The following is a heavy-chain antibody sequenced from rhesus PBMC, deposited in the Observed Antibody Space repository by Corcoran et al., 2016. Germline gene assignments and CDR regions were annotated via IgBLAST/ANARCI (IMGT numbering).Heavy chain of an antibody. J-gene: IGHJ4*01. Sequence: QVQLVQSGAEVKKPGATVKVSCKASGLTFGSYAIRWVRQAPGQGLEWMGVIIHLVGITNYAEKFHGRVTITADTSPSTAYMELSSLRSEDTAVYYGARGIAAAGSPDYWGQGVLVTVSS. CDR2: IIHLVGIT. V-gene: IGHV1-198*02. CDR3: ARGIAAAGSPDY. D-gene: IGHD6-25*01. CDR1: GLTFGSYA.